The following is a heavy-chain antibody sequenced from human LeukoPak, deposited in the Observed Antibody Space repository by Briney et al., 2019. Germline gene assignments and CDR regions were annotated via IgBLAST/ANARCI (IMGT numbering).Heavy chain of an antibody. J-gene: IGHJ5*02. CDR1: GFTFSSYA. V-gene: IGHV3-23*01. CDR3: AKGGTSWFDP. Sequence: VGSLRLSCAASGFTFSSYAMSWVRQAPGKGLEWVSAISGSGGSTYYADSVKGRFTISRDNSKNTLYLQMNTLRAEDTAVYYCAKGGTSWFDPWGQGTLVTVSS. CDR2: ISGSGGST.